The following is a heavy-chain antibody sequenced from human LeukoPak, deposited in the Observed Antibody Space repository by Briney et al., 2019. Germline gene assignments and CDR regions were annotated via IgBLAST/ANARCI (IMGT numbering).Heavy chain of an antibody. CDR2: ISAYNGNT. V-gene: IGHV1-18*01. J-gene: IGHJ6*03. Sequence: ASVKVSCKASGYTFTSYGISWVRQAPGQGLEWMGWISAYNGNTNYAQKLQGRVTMTTDTSTSTAYMELRSLRSDDTAMYYCARRGGKNYGDYLLYYYYMDVWGKGTTVTASS. CDR3: ARRGGKNYGDYLLYYYYMDV. CDR1: GYTFTSYG. D-gene: IGHD4-17*01.